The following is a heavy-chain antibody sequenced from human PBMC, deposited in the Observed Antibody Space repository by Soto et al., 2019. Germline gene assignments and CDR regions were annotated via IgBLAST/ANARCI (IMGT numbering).Heavy chain of an antibody. D-gene: IGHD3-22*01. CDR2: IVVGSGNT. J-gene: IGHJ4*02. CDR3: AVPYYYDSSGYRF. V-gene: IGHV1-58*02. Sequence: SVKVSCKASGYTFTSYGISWVRQARGQRLEWIGWIVVGSGNTNYAQKFQERVTITRDMSTSTAYMELSSLRSEDTAVYYCAVPYYYDSSGYRFWGQGTLVTVSS. CDR1: GYTFTSYG.